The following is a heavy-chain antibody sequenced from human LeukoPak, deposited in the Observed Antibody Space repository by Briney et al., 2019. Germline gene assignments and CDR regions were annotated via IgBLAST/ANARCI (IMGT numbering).Heavy chain of an antibody. CDR3: AREIGPIQLHLWGSAFDY. CDR1: RFTFSSDA. J-gene: IGHJ4*02. D-gene: IGHD5-18*01. Sequence: PGGSLRLSCAASRFTFSSDAMSWVRQAPGKGLEWVSIISGSGDITFYADSVKGRFTISRDNSKNTLYLQMNSLRVEDTAVYYCAREIGPIQLHLWGSAFDYWGQGTLVTVSS. V-gene: IGHV3-23*01. CDR2: ISGSGDIT.